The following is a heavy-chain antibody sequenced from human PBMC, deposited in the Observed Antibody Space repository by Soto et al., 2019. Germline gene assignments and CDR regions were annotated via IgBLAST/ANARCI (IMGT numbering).Heavy chain of an antibody. Sequence: QVQLVESGGGVVQTGRSLRLSCAASGFTFSSYGMHWVRQAPGKGLEWVAVIWYDGSNKYYADSVKGRFTISRDNSKNTLYLQMNSLRAEDTAVYYCAREEGYYDSSGYYYLDYWGQGTLVTVSS. CDR1: GFTFSSYG. J-gene: IGHJ4*02. D-gene: IGHD3-22*01. V-gene: IGHV3-33*01. CDR2: IWYDGSNK. CDR3: AREEGYYDSSGYYYLDY.